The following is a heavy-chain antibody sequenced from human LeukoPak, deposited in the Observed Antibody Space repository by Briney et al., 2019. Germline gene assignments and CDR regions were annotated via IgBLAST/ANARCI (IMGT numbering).Heavy chain of an antibody. V-gene: IGHV1-24*01. J-gene: IGHJ4*02. D-gene: IGHD5-24*01. CDR3: ATEGLRWLQFVY. Sequence: ASVKVSCKVSGYTLTELSMHWVRQAPGKGLEWMGGFDPEDGETIYAQKFQGRVTMTEDTSTDTAYMEVSRLRSEDTAVYYCATEGLRWLQFVYWGQGTLVTVSS. CDR2: FDPEDGET. CDR1: GYTLTELS.